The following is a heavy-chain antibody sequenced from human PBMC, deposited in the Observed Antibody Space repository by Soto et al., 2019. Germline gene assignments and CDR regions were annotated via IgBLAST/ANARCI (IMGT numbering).Heavy chain of an antibody. J-gene: IGHJ4*02. D-gene: IGHD3-16*01. V-gene: IGHV3-33*01. CDR2: IWYDGSNK. CDR1: GFTFSSYG. Sequence: LGGSLRLSCAASGFTFSSYGMHWVRQAPGKGLEWVAVIWYDGSNKYYADSVKGRFTISRDNSKNTLYLQMNSLRAEDTAVYYCARDFRGGTQIDYWGQGTLVTVSS. CDR3: ARDFRGGTQIDY.